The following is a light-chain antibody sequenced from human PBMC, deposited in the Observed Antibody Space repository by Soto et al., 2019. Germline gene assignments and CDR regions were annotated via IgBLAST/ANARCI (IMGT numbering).Light chain of an antibody. Sequence: EIVLTQSPGTLYLSPGDRATLSCRASQSVSTNYLAWYQQKPGQAPRILIYGASSSATGIPDRVSGSGSGTDFTLTISRLEPEDFAVYYCQQPDVLPPLTYGGGNKVEIK. CDR1: QSVSTNY. V-gene: IGKV3-20*01. J-gene: IGKJ4*01. CDR3: QQPDVLPPLT. CDR2: GAS.